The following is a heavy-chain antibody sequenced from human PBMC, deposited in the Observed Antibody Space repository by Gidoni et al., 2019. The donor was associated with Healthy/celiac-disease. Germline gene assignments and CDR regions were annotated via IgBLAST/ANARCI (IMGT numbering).Heavy chain of an antibody. V-gene: IGHV3-30*18. J-gene: IGHJ4*02. CDR3: AKEGSGSYSPIYYFDY. D-gene: IGHD3-10*01. CDR2: ISYDGSNK. Sequence: QVQLVESGGGVVQPGRSLRLSRAASGFTFSSYGMHWVRQAPGKGLEWVAVISYDGSNKYYADSVKGRFTISRDNSKNTLYLQMNSLRAEDTAVYYCAKEGSGSYSPIYYFDYWGQGTLVTVSS. CDR1: GFTFSSYG.